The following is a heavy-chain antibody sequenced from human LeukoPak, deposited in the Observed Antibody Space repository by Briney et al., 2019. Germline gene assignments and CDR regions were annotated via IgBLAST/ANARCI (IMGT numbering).Heavy chain of an antibody. V-gene: IGHV4-39*07. CDR2: IYHSGST. CDR3: AREGNPAEYFQH. CDR1: GGSISSSFYY. Sequence: PSQTLSLTCTVSGGSISSSFYYWGWIRQPPGKGLEWIGSIYHSGSTYYNPSLKSRVTISVDTSKNQFSLRLSSVTAADTAVYYCAREGNPAEYFQHWGQGTLVTVSS. D-gene: IGHD4-23*01. J-gene: IGHJ1*01.